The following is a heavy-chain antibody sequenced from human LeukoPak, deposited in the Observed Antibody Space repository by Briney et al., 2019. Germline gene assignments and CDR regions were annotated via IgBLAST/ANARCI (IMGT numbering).Heavy chain of an antibody. CDR1: GFTFSSYS. Sequence: GGSLRLSCAASGFTFSSYSMNWVRQAPGKGPEWVSYISSSSSTIYYADSVKGRFTISRDNAKNSLYLQMNSLRAEDTAVYYCARDALSDYWGQGTLVTVSS. CDR3: ARDALSDY. CDR2: ISSSSSTI. V-gene: IGHV3-48*01. J-gene: IGHJ4*02.